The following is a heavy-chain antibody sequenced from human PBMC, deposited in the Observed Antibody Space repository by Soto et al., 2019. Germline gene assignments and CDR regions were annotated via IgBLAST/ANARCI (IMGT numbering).Heavy chain of an antibody. CDR1: GDSVSSNSAA. Sequence: QVQLQQSGPGLVKPSQTLSLTCAISGDSVSSNSAAWNWIRQSPSRGLEWLGRAYYRSQWYYDSAVFVRSRITLIPDTSKNQFSLQLSSVTPEDTAVYFCTKQKGDSRTYNGMDVWGQGTTVIVSS. J-gene: IGHJ6*02. V-gene: IGHV6-1*01. CDR3: TKQKGDSRTYNGMDV. CDR2: AYYRSQWYY. D-gene: IGHD2-21*02.